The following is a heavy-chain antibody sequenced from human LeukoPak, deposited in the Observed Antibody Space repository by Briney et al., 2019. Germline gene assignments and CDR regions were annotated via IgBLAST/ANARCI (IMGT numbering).Heavy chain of an antibody. V-gene: IGHV1-69*06. CDR1: GGTFSTYV. CDR2: IIPVFGTA. D-gene: IGHD3-10*01. CDR3: ARPPYYYGSAALDAFDI. Sequence: SVKVSCKASGGTFSTYVISWVRQAPGQGLEWMGGIIPVFGTANYAEKFQDRVTITADKSTSTAYMELSSLRSEDTAVYYCARPPYYYGSAALDAFDIWGQGTMVTVSS. J-gene: IGHJ3*02.